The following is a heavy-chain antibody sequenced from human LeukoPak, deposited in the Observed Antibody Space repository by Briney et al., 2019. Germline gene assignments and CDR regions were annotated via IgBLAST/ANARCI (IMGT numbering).Heavy chain of an antibody. Sequence: GGSLRLSCEGSGFTFSSYWMHWVRQAPGKGLEWVTLISYDGSDKTYADSVRGRFIVSRDNSKNTLYLQMNSLTTEDTAAYYCARDRSPQLFGYFDSWGQGTLVTVSS. CDR2: ISYDGSDK. D-gene: IGHD3-16*01. CDR3: ARDRSPQLFGYFDS. V-gene: IGHV3-30*03. J-gene: IGHJ4*02. CDR1: GFTFSSYW.